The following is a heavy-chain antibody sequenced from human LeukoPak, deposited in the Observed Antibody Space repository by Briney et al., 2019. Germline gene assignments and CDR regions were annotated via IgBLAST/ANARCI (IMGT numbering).Heavy chain of an antibody. J-gene: IGHJ3*02. Sequence: ASVKVSCKASGYTFTSYAMHWVRQAPGQRLEWMGWINPNSGGTSYAQKFQGWVTMTRNTSISTADMVLSRLTSDDTAVYYCARGGSGSYSALDIWGQGTMVTVSS. CDR1: GYTFTSYA. V-gene: IGHV1-2*04. D-gene: IGHD3-10*01. CDR3: ARGGSGSYSALDI. CDR2: INPNSGGT.